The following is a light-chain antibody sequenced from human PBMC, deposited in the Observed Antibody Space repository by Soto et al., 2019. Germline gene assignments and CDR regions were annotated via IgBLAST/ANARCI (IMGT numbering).Light chain of an antibody. Sequence: EIVLTQSPGTLSLSPGERATLSCRASQSVSSSYLAWYQQKPGQAPRLLIYGASSRATGIPDRFSGSGSGTDFTLTISRLEPEDFAVYYCQQYDSSPVTLGKGTKVEIK. V-gene: IGKV3-20*01. CDR3: QQYDSSPVT. CDR1: QSVSSSY. J-gene: IGKJ1*01. CDR2: GAS.